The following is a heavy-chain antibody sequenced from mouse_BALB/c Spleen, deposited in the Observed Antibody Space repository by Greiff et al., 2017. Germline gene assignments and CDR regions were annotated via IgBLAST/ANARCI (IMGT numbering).Heavy chain of an antibody. Sequence: VQLKESGPGLVAPSQSLSITCTVSGFSLTSYGVHWVRQPPGKGLEWLGVIWAGGSTNYNSALMSRLSISKDNSKSQVFLKMNSLQTDDTAMYYCARSFYDYDGDYYAMDYWGQGTSVTVSS. D-gene: IGHD2-4*01. CDR2: IWAGGST. J-gene: IGHJ4*01. CDR1: GFSLTSYG. V-gene: IGHV2-9*02. CDR3: ARSFYDYDGDYYAMDY.